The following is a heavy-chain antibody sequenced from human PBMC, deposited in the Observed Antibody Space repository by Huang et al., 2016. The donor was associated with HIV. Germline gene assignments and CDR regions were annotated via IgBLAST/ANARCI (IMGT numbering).Heavy chain of an antibody. CDR1: GGSFSGYS. V-gene: IGHV4-34*02. CDR2: INHSGNT. CDR3: ARKVHFLGSGVIFT. D-gene: IGHD3-10*01. Sequence: QVHLQQWGTGLLKPSETLSLTCAVYGGSFSGYSWTWIRQPPGKGLEWIDEINHSGNTNYNPSLRSRVTISVDTSKNQFSLNMTSVTAADTALYYCARKVHFLGSGVIFTWGQGTLVTVSP. J-gene: IGHJ4*02.